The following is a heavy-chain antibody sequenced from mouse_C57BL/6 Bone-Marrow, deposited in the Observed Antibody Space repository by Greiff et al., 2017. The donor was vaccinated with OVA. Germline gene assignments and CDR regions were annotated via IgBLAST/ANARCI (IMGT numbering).Heavy chain of an antibody. CDR2: IDPENGDT. V-gene: IGHV14-4*01. D-gene: IGHD1-2*01. CDR3: TTKAITTCFDY. CDR1: GFNIKDDY. J-gene: IGHJ2*01. Sequence: VQLQQSGAELVRPGASVKLSCTASGFNIKDDYMHWVKQRPEQGLEWIGWIDPENGDTEYASKFQGKATITADTSSNTAYLQLSSLTSEDTAVYYCTTKAITTCFDYWGQGTTLTVSS.